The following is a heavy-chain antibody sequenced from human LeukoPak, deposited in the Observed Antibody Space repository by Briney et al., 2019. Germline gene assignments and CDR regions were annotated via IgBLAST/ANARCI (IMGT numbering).Heavy chain of an antibody. CDR1: GFTFTNCA. V-gene: IGHV3-23*01. D-gene: IGHD3-10*01. J-gene: IGHJ4*02. CDR3: AKSLPGSGSYDS. CDR2: ITNSGGST. Sequence: GGSLRLSCAASGFTFTNCAMNWVRPAPGKGLEWVSTITNSGGSTYYADSVKGRFTISRDNSKNTLYLQMNSLRAEDTAIYYCAKSLPGSGSYDSWGQGTLVTVSS.